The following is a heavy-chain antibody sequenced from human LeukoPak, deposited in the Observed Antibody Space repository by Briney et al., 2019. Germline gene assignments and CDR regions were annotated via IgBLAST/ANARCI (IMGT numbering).Heavy chain of an antibody. J-gene: IGHJ4*02. CDR3: ARVFLDYGSGAPFDY. V-gene: IGHV4-30-4*01. CDR1: GGSISSGDYY. D-gene: IGHD3-10*01. CDR2: IYYSGST. Sequence: SETLSLTCTVYGGSISSGDYYWSWIRQPPGKGLEWIGYIYYSGSTYYNPSLKSRVTISVDTSKNQFSLKLSSVTAADTAVYYRARVFLDYGSGAPFDYWGQGTLVTVSS.